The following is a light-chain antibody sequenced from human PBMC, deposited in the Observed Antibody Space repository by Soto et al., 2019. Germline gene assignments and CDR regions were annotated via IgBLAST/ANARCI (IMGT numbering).Light chain of an antibody. V-gene: IGLV2-14*01. CDR3: SXXXXXXXXX. CDR2: EVS. CDR1: SSDVGGYNY. Sequence: QSALTQPASVSGSPGQSITISCTGTSSDVGGYNYVSWYQQHPGKAPKLMIYEVSNRPSGVSNRFSGSKSGNTASLTISGLQAEDEADYYCSXXXXXXXXXXGGGTKLT. J-gene: IGLJ2*01.